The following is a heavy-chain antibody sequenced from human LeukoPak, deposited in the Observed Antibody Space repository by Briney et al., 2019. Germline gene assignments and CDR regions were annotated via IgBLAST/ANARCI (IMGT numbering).Heavy chain of an antibody. Sequence: RGESLKISCKGSGYSFTSYWIGWVRQMPGKGLEWMGLIYPGDSDTRYSPSFQGQVTISADKSISTAYLQWSSLKASDTAMYYCARHASTVVTEGWVDYWGQGTLVTVSS. CDR3: ARHASTVVTEGWVDY. CDR2: IYPGDSDT. J-gene: IGHJ4*02. D-gene: IGHD2-21*02. CDR1: GYSFTSYW. V-gene: IGHV5-51*01.